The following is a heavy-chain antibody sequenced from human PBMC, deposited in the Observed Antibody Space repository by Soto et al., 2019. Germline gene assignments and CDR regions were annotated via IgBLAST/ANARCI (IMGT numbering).Heavy chain of an antibody. Sequence: ASVKVSCKASGYTFTSYDINWVRQATGQGLEWMGWMNPNSGNTGYAQKFQGRVTMTRNTSISTAYMELSSLRSEDTAVYYCARVIASSGYISLDYWGQGTRVTVSS. CDR2: MNPNSGNT. CDR1: GYTFTSYD. CDR3: ARVIASSGYISLDY. V-gene: IGHV1-8*01. D-gene: IGHD3-22*01. J-gene: IGHJ4*02.